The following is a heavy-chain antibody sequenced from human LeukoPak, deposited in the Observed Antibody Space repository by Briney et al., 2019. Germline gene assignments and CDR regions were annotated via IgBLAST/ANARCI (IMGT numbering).Heavy chain of an antibody. J-gene: IGHJ4*02. CDR2: INGDGTST. D-gene: IGHD3-16*02. CDR1: GLTFSHYW. V-gene: IGHV3-74*01. CDR3: ARVGGDDYVWGSYRSGIDY. Sequence: GGSLRLSCAASGLTFSHYWMPWVRHAPGKGLVWVSRINGDGTSTHYADSVMGRFTISRDNAKNTLYVQMNSLRAEDTAVYYCARVGGDDYVWGSYRSGIDYWGQGTRVTVAS.